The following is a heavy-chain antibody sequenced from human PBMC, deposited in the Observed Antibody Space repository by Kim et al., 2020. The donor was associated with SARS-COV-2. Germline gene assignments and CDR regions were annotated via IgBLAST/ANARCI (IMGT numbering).Heavy chain of an antibody. D-gene: IGHD6-19*01. J-gene: IGHJ6*02. V-gene: IGHV6-1*01. CDR3: ARDPPVAGRGRYYGMDV. Sequence: VKSRITINPDTSKNQFSLQLNSVTPEDTAVYYCARDPPVAGRGRYYGMDVWGQGTTVTVSS.